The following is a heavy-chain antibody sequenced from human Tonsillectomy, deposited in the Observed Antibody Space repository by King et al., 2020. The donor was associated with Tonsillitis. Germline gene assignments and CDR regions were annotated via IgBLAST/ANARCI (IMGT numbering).Heavy chain of an antibody. J-gene: IGHJ4*02. CDR2: ISWDGGST. CDR1: GFTFDDYA. D-gene: IGHD3-22*01. CDR3: AKDMRNYDSSGLDY. V-gene: IGHV3-43D*03. Sequence: VQLVESGGVVVQPGGSLRLSCAASGFTFDDYAMHWVRQAPGKGLEWVSLSLISWDGGSTYYADSVKGRFTSSRDNSKNSLYLQMNSLRAEDTALYYCAKDMRNYDSSGLDYWGQGTLVTVSS.